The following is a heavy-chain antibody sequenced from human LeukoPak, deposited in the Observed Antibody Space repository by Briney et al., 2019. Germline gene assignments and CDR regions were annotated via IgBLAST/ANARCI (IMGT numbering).Heavy chain of an antibody. CDR3: ARYWNYVFDY. Sequence: GESLRLSCALSGFTFSSFWMHWVRQPPGEGLVWVSRINSDGSRTTHADSVKRRFTISRDNAKNTLYLKMSSVRAEDTAVYYCARYWNYVFDYWGQGTLVTVSS. D-gene: IGHD1-7*01. CDR2: INSDGSRT. CDR1: GFTFSSFW. J-gene: IGHJ4*02. V-gene: IGHV3-74*01.